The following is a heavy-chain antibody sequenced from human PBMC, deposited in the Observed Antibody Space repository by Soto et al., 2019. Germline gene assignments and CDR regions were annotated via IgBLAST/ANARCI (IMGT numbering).Heavy chain of an antibody. CDR3: ARLGRWLHALDS. D-gene: IGHD5-12*01. V-gene: IGHV4-59*08. Sequence: PSETLSLTCTVSGGSISSYYWSWIRQPPGKGLEWVGYIYYSGSTTYNPSLKSRLTISVDTSKNQFSLKLRSVTAADTAVYYCARLGRWLHALDSWGQGTLVTVSS. J-gene: IGHJ4*02. CDR1: GGSISSYY. CDR2: IYYSGST.